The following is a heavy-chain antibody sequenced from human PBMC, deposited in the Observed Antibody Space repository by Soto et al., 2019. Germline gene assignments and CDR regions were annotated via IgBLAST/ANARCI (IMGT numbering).Heavy chain of an antibody. CDR3: ARDQNGYCSGGSCYYFDY. CDR2: INPNSGGT. J-gene: IGHJ4*02. V-gene: IGHV1-2*04. CDR1: GYTFTGYY. Sequence: ASVKVSCKASGYTFTGYYMHWVRQAPGQGLEWMGWINPNSGGTNYAQKFQGWVTMTRDTSISTAYMELSRLRSDDTAVYYCARDQNGYCSGGSCYYFDYWGQGTLVTVSS. D-gene: IGHD2-15*01.